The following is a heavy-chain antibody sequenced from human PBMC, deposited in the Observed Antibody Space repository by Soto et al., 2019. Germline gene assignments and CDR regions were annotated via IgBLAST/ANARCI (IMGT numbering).Heavy chain of an antibody. J-gene: IGHJ6*02. CDR3: ARVSGHYYYGVDV. CDR1: GGSISNGDYY. Sequence: QVQLQESGPGLVKPSETLFLTCNVFGGSISNGDYYWSWIRQPPGKGLQYIGYIYYGGNTNYNPSLKSRLTMSIDRSANHFSLTLTSVTAADTAVYYCARVSGHYYYGVDVWGQGTTVIVSS. CDR2: IYYGGNT. V-gene: IGHV4-30-4*01.